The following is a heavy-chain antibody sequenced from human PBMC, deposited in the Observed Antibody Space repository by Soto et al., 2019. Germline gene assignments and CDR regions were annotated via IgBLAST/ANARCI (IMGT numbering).Heavy chain of an antibody. CDR3: ARAEDPRRGYAFDI. CDR2: IYYSGST. Sequence: SETLSLTCTVSGGSISSYYWSWIRQPPGKGLEWIGYIYYSGSTNYNPSLKSRVTISVDTSKNQFSLKLSSVTAADTAVYYCARAEDPRRGYAFDIWGQGTMVTVSS. V-gene: IGHV4-59*01. J-gene: IGHJ3*02. CDR1: GGSISSYY. D-gene: IGHD1-26*01.